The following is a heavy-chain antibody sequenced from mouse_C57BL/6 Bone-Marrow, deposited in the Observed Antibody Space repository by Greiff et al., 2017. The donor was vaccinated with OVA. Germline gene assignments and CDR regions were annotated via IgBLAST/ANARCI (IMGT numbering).Heavy chain of an antibody. Sequence: DVQLQESGPGLVKPSQSLSLTCSVTGYSITSGYYWNWIRQFPGNKLEWMGYISYDGSNNYNPSLKNRISITRDTSKNQFFLKLNSVTTEDTATYYCAREGGYYGSSFSWFAYWGQGTLVTVSA. CDR2: ISYDGSN. CDR3: AREGGYYGSSFSWFAY. V-gene: IGHV3-6*01. D-gene: IGHD1-1*01. J-gene: IGHJ3*01. CDR1: GYSITSGYY.